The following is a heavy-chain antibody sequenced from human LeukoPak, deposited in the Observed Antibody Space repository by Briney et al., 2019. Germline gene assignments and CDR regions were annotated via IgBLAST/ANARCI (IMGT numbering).Heavy chain of an antibody. D-gene: IGHD3-10*01. CDR2: IIPMFATA. CDR3: AREGTMVRGNYYYLDGMDV. V-gene: IGHV1-69*05. CDR1: GGTFNSYA. J-gene: IGHJ6*02. Sequence: SVKVSCKASGGTFNSYAINWVRQAPGQGLEWMGGIIPMFATANYAQKFQGRVTITTDESTSTAYMELSSLRSEDTAVYYCAREGTMVRGNYYYLDGMDVWGQGTTVTVSS.